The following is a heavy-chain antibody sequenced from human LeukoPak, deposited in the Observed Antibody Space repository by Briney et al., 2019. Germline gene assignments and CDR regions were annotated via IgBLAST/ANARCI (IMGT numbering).Heavy chain of an antibody. Sequence: ASVKVSCKASGDTFTSYYMHWVRQAPGQGLQWMGIINPSGGSTSYAQKFQGRVTMTRDMSTSTAYMELSRLRSDDTAVYYCAREGWILNAFDIWGQGTMVTVSS. D-gene: IGHD5-18*01. CDR3: AREGWILNAFDI. CDR2: INPSGGST. J-gene: IGHJ3*02. CDR1: GDTFTSYY. V-gene: IGHV1-46*01.